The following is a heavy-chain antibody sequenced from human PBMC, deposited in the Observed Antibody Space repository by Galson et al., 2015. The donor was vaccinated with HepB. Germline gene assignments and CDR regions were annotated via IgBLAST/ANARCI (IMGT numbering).Heavy chain of an antibody. CDR3: ARGGGSLDY. D-gene: IGHD1-26*01. V-gene: IGHV3-74*01. Sequence: SLRLSCAASGFTFSTYWMHWVRQAPGKGLVWVSRINSDGSSTINADSVKDRFTISRDNAKNTLYLQMNSLRAEDTAVYYCARGGGSLDYWGQGALVTVSS. CDR2: INSDGSST. J-gene: IGHJ4*02. CDR1: GFTFSTYW.